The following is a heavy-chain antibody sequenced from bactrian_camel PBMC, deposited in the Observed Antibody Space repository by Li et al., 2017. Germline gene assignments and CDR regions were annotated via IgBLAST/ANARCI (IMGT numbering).Heavy chain of an antibody. V-gene: IGHV3S7*01. CDR3: ARGLNYWSDYDT. Sequence: HVQLVESGGGLVQPGGSLRLSCAASGFTFSSSGMSWVRQTPGKGLEWVGEINENGWKTSYADSAKGRFTISRDNAKNTLYLQLNSLKTDDSAMYYCARGLNYWSDYDTWGQGTQVTVS. J-gene: IGHJ4*01. CDR2: INENGWKT. D-gene: IGHD8*01. CDR1: GFTFSSSG.